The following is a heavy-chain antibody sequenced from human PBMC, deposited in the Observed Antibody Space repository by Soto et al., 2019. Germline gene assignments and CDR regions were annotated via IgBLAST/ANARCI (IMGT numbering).Heavy chain of an antibody. CDR1: GCTFENFA. J-gene: IGHJ5*02. CDR3: AKAPKVVTHRFDP. V-gene: IGHV3-9*01. CDR2: IDWNSGTI. D-gene: IGHD2-21*02. Sequence: EMQLVESGGGLVQPGRSLRLSCAVSGCTFENFALHWVRQAPGKGLEWVSGIDWNSGTIAYADSVKGRFTLSRDSATSSLYLPLAGLSPEDTAFYCCAKAPKVVTHRFDPWGQGTLVTVSS.